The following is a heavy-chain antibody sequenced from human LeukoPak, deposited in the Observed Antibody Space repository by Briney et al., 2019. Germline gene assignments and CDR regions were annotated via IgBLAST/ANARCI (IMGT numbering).Heavy chain of an antibody. CDR2: IKQDGSEK. V-gene: IGHV3-7*01. CDR1: GFTFSNFW. D-gene: IGHD7-27*01. Sequence: GGSLRLSCAASGFTFSNFWMSWVRQAPGKGLGWVANIKQDGSEKYYVDSVKGRFTISSDNAKNSLYLQMNSLRAEDTAVYYCARDNWGLRAFDIWGQGTVVTVSS. CDR3: ARDNWGLRAFDI. J-gene: IGHJ3*02.